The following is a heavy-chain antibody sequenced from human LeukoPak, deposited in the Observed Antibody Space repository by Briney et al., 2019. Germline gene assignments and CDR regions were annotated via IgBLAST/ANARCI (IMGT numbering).Heavy chain of an antibody. CDR2: IYHSGNT. Sequence: SETLSLTCTVSGGSISSSTYYWGWIRQPPGKGLEWLGIIYHSGNTYYNSSLKSRVTISVDTSKNQFSLKLISVTAADTAVYYCATYSTTFGWFDSWGQGTLVTVSS. CDR1: GGSISSSTYY. CDR3: ATYSTTFGWFDS. V-gene: IGHV4-39*01. D-gene: IGHD6-13*01. J-gene: IGHJ5*01.